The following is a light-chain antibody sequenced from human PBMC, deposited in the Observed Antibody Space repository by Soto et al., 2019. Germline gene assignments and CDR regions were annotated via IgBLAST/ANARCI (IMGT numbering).Light chain of an antibody. J-gene: IGKJ1*01. Sequence: DIQMTQSPYYLSASVGGRVTITCRSSQSISIYLNWYQQKPGKAPKLLIYAASSLQSGVPSRFSGSGSGTEFTLTIASLQPDDFATYYCQQYETFSGTFGPGTKVDIK. CDR2: AAS. V-gene: IGKV1-39*01. CDR1: QSISIY. CDR3: QQYETFSGT.